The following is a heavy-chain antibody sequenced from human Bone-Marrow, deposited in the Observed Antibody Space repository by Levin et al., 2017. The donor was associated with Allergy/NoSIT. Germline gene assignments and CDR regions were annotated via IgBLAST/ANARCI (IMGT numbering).Heavy chain of an antibody. CDR1: GGTFSSYA. J-gene: IGHJ4*02. D-gene: IGHD4-17*01. V-gene: IGHV1-69*13. Sequence: RASVKVSCKASGGTFSSYAISWVRQAPGQGLEWMGGIIPIFGTANYAQKFQGRVTITADESTSTAYMELSSLRSEDTAVYYCARGRPYGEFVYWGQGTLVTVSS. CDR3: ARGRPYGEFVY. CDR2: IIPIFGTA.